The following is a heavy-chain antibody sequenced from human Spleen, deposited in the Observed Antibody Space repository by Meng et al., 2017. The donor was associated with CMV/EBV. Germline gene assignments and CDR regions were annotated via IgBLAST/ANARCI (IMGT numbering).Heavy chain of an antibody. J-gene: IGHJ4*02. D-gene: IGHD3-10*01. CDR3: ARGPPYGSGSYSQYDY. Sequence: YGGSFSGYYWSWIRQPPGKGLEWIGEINHSGSTNYTPSLKSRVTISVDTSKNQFSLKLSSVTAADTAVYYCARGPPYGSGSYSQYDYWGQGTLVTVSS. CDR2: INHSGST. V-gene: IGHV4-34*01. CDR1: GGSFSGYY.